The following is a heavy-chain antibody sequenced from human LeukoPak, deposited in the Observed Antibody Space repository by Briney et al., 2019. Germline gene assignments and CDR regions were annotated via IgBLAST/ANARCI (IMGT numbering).Heavy chain of an antibody. D-gene: IGHD3-3*01. CDR1: GFVFRNYF. CDR2: IKNDGSEK. J-gene: IGHJ4*02. Sequence: HSGGSLRLSCAASGFVFRNYFMSWVRQAPGKGLEWVASIKNDGSEKYYVDSVRGRYTISRDNTKNSLYLQMSSLRAEDTAVYYCATDRGWRTSGYYLYYFEYWGQGTLVTFSS. CDR3: ATDRGWRTSGYYLYYFEY. V-gene: IGHV3-7*01.